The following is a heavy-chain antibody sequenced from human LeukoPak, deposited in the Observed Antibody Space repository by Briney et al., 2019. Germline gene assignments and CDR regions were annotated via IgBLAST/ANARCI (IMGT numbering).Heavy chain of an antibody. J-gene: IGHJ4*02. V-gene: IGHV3-53*01. CDR3: RGDSSY. CDR1: GFTVSSNY. CDR2: IYSGDIT. Sequence: PGGSLRLSCAASGFTVSSNYMNWVRQAPGEGLEWVSLIYSGDITYYADSVKGRFTISRDNSKNTLYLQMHSLRAEDTAVYYCRGDSSYWGQGTLVTVSS. D-gene: IGHD2-21*01.